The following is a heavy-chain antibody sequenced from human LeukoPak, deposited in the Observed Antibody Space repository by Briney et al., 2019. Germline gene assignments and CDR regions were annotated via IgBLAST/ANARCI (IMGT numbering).Heavy chain of an antibody. D-gene: IGHD3-10*01. Sequence: SETLSLTCAVSGYSISSGYYWGWIRQPPGKGLEWIGSIYHRGSTYYDPSLKSRVTISVDTSKNQFSLKLSSVTAADTAVYYCAGWFGELLLLFTYWGQGTLVTVSS. CDR3: AGWFGELLLLFTY. CDR1: GYSISSGYY. V-gene: IGHV4-38-2*01. J-gene: IGHJ4*02. CDR2: IYHRGST.